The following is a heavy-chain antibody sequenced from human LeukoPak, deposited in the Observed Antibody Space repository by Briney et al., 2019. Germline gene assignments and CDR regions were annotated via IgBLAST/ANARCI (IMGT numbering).Heavy chain of an antibody. D-gene: IGHD3-10*01. CDR1: GFTVSSNY. Sequence: GGSLRLSCAASGFTVSSNYMSWVRQAPGKGLEWVSVIYRGGSTYYADSVKGRFTISRDNSKNTLYIQMNSLRAEDTAVYYCATEGSGSYNDYWGQGTLVTVSS. CDR3: ATEGSGSYNDY. V-gene: IGHV3-66*01. J-gene: IGHJ4*02. CDR2: IYRGGST.